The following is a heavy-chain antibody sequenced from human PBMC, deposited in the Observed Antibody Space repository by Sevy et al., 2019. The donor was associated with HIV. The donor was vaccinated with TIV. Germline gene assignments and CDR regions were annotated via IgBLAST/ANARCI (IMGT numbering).Heavy chain of an antibody. J-gene: IGHJ3*01. CDR1: GFAFSYFP. D-gene: IGHD6-6*01. CDR3: ARDFLGLSSSSLLIESTFDL. Sequence: QLGGSLRLSCAASGFAFSYFPLHWVRQGPGKGLEWLAVISSDGSNSFYTDSVKGRFIISRDDSKKTFYLQMNSLRPDDTAVYFCARDFLGLSSSSLLIESTFDLWGQGTVVTVSS. CDR2: ISSDGSNS. V-gene: IGHV3-30*04.